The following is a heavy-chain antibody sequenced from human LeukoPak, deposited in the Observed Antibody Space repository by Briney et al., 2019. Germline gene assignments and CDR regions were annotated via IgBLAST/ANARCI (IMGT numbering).Heavy chain of an antibody. D-gene: IGHD3-22*01. Sequence: SETLSLTCSVYGGSFSGYFWSWIREPPGKGLEWIGEINHSGRTNYNPSLKSRVIISVDTSKNQISLKLSSVTAADTAVYYCARAQISMRGFDPWGQGTLVTVSA. CDR3: ARAQISMRGFDP. CDR1: GGSFSGYF. CDR2: INHSGRT. J-gene: IGHJ5*02. V-gene: IGHV4-34*01.